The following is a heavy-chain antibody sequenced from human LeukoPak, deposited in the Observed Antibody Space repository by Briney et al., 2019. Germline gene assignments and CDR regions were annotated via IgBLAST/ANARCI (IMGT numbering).Heavy chain of an antibody. V-gene: IGHV3-9*01. CDR1: GFKFDDFA. Sequence: GGSLRLSCAASGFKFDDFALNWVRQVPGKGLEWVSGISWNSAFTGYADSVKGRFTISRDNAKKSLYLQMQSLRSEDTALYFCAKDMYYSGDGCYSFGAYDFWGQGTMVIVSS. J-gene: IGHJ3*01. CDR3: AKDMYYSGDGCYSFGAYDF. CDR2: ISWNSAFT. D-gene: IGHD2-15*01.